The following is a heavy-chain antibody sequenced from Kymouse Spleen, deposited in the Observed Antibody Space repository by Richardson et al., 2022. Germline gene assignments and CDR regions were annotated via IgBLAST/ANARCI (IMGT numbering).Heavy chain of an antibody. CDR3: ARVRYSGSYYGYYYYGMDV. J-gene: IGHJ6*02. CDR1: GFTFSSYG. Sequence: QVQLVESGGGVVQPGRSLRLSCAASGFTFSSYGMHWVRQAPGKGLEWVAVIWYDGSNKYYADSVKGRFTISRDNSKNTLYLQMNSLRAEDTAVYYCARVRYSGSYYGYYYYGMDVWGQGTTVTVSS. D-gene: IGHD1-26*01. CDR2: IWYDGSNK. V-gene: IGHV3-33*01.